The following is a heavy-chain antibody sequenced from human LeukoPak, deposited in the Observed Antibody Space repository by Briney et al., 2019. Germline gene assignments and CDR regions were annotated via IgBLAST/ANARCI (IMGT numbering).Heavy chain of an antibody. J-gene: IGHJ6*02. CDR3: ARDPLYYYDSSGYPYYYGMDV. CDR2: ISSSSSYI. D-gene: IGHD3-22*01. CDR1: GFTFSDYY. V-gene: IGHV3-11*05. Sequence: PGGSLRLSCAASGFTFSDYYMSWIRQAPGKGLEWVSSISSSSSYIYYADSVKGRFTISRDNSKNTLYLQMNSLRAEDTAVYYCARDPLYYYDSSGYPYYYGMDVWGQGTTVTVSS.